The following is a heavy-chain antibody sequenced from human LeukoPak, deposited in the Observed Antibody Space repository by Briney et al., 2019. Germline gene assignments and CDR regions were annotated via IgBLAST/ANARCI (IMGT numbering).Heavy chain of an antibody. Sequence: PGGSLRLSCAASGFTFSNYGMHWVRQATGEGLEWVSGIDTGGATYYPDSVKGRFTISRENAKNSLYLQMNSLRAGDTAVYYCATGFGLGSTSMFDDWGQGTLVAVSS. V-gene: IGHV3-13*01. J-gene: IGHJ4*02. CDR3: ATGFGLGSTSMFDD. CDR2: IDTGGAT. CDR1: GFTFSNYG. D-gene: IGHD2/OR15-2a*01.